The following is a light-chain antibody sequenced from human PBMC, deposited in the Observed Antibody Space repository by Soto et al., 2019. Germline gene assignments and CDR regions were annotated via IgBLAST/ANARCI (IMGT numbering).Light chain of an antibody. J-gene: IGLJ3*02. V-gene: IGLV2-18*01. CDR3: SLYTSSSTWL. CDR2: DVT. CDR1: SSDVGDYEH. Sequence: QSALTQPLSVSGSPGQSVTISCIVTSSDVGDYEHVSWYQQAPGTAPKLIIYDVTNRPSGVPDRFSGSKSGNTPSLTIFGLQAEDEADYYCSLYTSSSTWLFGGGTQLTVL.